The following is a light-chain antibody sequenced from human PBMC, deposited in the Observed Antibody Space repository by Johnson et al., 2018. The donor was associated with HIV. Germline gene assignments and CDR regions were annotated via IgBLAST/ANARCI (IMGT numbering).Light chain of an antibody. CDR1: SSNIGNNY. CDR3: GTWDSSLSAHFV. Sequence: QSVLTQPPSVSAVPGQKVTISCSGSSSNIGNNYVSWYQQLPGTAPKLLIYRNNQRPSGVPDRFSGSKSGTSASLAISGLQAEDEADYYCGTWDSSLSAHFVFGTGTRVTV. CDR2: RNN. J-gene: IGLJ1*01. V-gene: IGLV1-51*02.